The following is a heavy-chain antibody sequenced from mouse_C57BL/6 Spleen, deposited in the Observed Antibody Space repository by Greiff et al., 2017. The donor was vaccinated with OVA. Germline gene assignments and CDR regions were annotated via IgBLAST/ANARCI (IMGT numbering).Heavy chain of an antibody. J-gene: IGHJ4*01. Sequence: VQLQQSGPGLVKPSQSLSLTCSVTGYSITSGYYWNWIRQFPGNKLEWMGYISYDGSNNYNPSLKNRISITRDTSKNQFFLKLNSVTTEDTATYYCAREYYYGSSPYAMDYWGQGTSVTVSS. CDR1: GYSITSGYY. CDR3: AREYYYGSSPYAMDY. CDR2: ISYDGSN. V-gene: IGHV3-6*01. D-gene: IGHD1-1*01.